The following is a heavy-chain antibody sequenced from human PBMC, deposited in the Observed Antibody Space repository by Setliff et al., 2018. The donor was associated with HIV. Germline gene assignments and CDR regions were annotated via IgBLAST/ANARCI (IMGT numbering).Heavy chain of an antibody. CDR2: IIPILGVA. CDR1: GYTFTSYS. CDR3: VRGVQSPPHYSYYYMDV. Sequence: GASVKVSCKASGYTFTSYSISWVRQAPGQGLDWMGRIIPILGVANYAQRFQGKVTITADKSTSTAYMELTSLRFDDTAMYYCVRGVQSPPHYSYYYMDVWGEGTMVTSP. J-gene: IGHJ6*03. V-gene: IGHV1-69*02. D-gene: IGHD3-3*01.